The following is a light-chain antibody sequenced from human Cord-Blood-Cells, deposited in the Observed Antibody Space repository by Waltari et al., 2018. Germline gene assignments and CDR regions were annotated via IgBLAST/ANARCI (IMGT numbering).Light chain of an antibody. V-gene: IGKV1-5*01. CDR3: QQYNSYWT. Sequence: DIQMTQSPSPLSASVGDRVTITCRASQSISNWLAWYQQKPGKAPKLLNYDASSFESGVPSRFSGSGSGTEFTLTISSLQPDDFATYYCQQYNSYWTFGQGTKVEIK. J-gene: IGKJ1*01. CDR2: DAS. CDR1: QSISNW.